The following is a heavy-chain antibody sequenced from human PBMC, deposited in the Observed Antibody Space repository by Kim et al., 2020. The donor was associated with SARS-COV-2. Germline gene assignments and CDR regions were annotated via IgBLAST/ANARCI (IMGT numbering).Heavy chain of an antibody. CDR2: IYYSGST. CDR1: GGSISSGGYY. D-gene: IGHD3-10*01. J-gene: IGHJ4*02. V-gene: IGHV4-31*03. CDR3: ARGGSGKWFGELLHIDY. Sequence: SDTLSLTCTVSGGSISSGGYYWSWIRQHPGKGLEWIGYIYYSGSTYYNPSLKSRVTISVDTSKNQFSLKLSSVTAADTAVYYCARGGSGKWFGELLHIDYWGQGTLVTVSS.